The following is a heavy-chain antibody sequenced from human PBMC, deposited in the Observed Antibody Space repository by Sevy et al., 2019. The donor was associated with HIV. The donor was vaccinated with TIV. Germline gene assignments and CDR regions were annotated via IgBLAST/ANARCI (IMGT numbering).Heavy chain of an antibody. CDR1: GFSFNNYW. D-gene: IGHD1-26*01. CDR2: IKQDGREK. J-gene: IGHJ3*02. CDR3: ASERDISFIVGATTGAFDI. V-gene: IGHV3-7*01. Sequence: GGSLRLSCAASGFSFNNYWMSWVRQAPGKGLEWVANIKQDGREKYYVDSVKGRFTISRDNAKNSLYLQMNSLRAEDTAVYYCASERDISFIVGATTGAFDILGQGTMVTVSS.